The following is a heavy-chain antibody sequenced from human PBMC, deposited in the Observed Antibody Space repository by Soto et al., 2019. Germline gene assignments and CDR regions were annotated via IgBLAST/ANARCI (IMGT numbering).Heavy chain of an antibody. CDR2: IYPNSGGT. Sequence: ASVKFSCKASGYTFTGYYIHWVRQAPGQGLEWMGCIYPNSGGTNYAQKFQGRVTMTRDTSISTAYMELSGLRSDDTAVYYCARPKEQWLDDNWFGPWGQGTLVTVSS. J-gene: IGHJ5*02. V-gene: IGHV1-2*02. D-gene: IGHD6-19*01. CDR3: ARPKEQWLDDNWFGP. CDR1: GYTFTGYY.